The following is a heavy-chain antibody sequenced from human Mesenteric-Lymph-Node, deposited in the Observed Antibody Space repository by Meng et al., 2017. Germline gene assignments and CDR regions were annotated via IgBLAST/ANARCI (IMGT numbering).Heavy chain of an antibody. V-gene: IGHV3-33*08. CDR2: IWYDGSNK. CDR1: GFTFSSYP. D-gene: IGHD3-10*01. J-gene: IGHJ4*02. CDR3: ARDAVGSGSLDY. Sequence: GESLKISCAASGFTFSSYPMHWVRQAPGKGLEWVAVIWYDGSNKYYADSVKGRFTISRDNSKNTLYLQMNSLRAEDTAVYYCARDAVGSGSLDYWGQGTLVTVSS.